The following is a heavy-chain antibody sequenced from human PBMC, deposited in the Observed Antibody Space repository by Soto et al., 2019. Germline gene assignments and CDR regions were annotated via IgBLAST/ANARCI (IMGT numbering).Heavy chain of an antibody. CDR1: GFTFSRYS. J-gene: IGHJ6*02. V-gene: IGHV3-21*01. D-gene: IGHD2-8*02. CDR2: IDSSSTYT. CDR3: ARHAVLGGRDYYYGMDV. Sequence: EVQLVESGGGLVKPGGSLRLSCAASGFTFSRYSMNWVRQAPGKGLEWASSIDSSSTYTYYGDSVKGRFTISRDNTKNPLYLQMNSLRAEDTAVFYCARHAVLGGRDYYYGMDVWGQGTTVTVSS.